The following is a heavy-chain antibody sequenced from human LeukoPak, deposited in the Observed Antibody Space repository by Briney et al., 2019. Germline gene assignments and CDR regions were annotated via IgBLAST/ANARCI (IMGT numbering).Heavy chain of an antibody. CDR1: GFTFDDYG. J-gene: IGHJ4*02. D-gene: IGHD3-9*01. CDR3: AKDKTYYDILTGFDY. Sequence: GGSLRLSCAASGFTFDDYGMSWVRQAPGKGLEWVSGINWNGGSTGYADSVKGRFTISRDDAKNSLYLQMNSLRAEDTALYYCAKDKTYYDILTGFDYWGQGTLVTVSS. CDR2: INWNGGST. V-gene: IGHV3-20*04.